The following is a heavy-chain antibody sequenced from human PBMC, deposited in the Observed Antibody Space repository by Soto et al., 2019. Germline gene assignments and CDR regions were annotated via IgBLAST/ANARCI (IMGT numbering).Heavy chain of an antibody. V-gene: IGHV4-31*03. CDR1: GAPITRDHYY. J-gene: IGHJ4*02. D-gene: IGHD6-19*01. Sequence: SETLSLTCSASGAPITRDHYYWTWIRHLPGKGLEWIGSIYDSGTTKYNPSLTSRLALSVDTSKNQFSLKLSSVTAADTAVYYCALALGPTTGLDYWGPGILVTVSS. CDR3: ALALGPTTGLDY. CDR2: IYDSGTT.